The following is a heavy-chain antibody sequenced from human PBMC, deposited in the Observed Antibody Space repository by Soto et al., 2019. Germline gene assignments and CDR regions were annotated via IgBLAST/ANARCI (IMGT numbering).Heavy chain of an antibody. V-gene: IGHV1-69*13. Sequence: SVKVSCKASGGTFSSYAISWVRQAPGQGLEWMGGIIPIFGTANYAQKFQGRVAITADESTSTAYMELSSLRSEDTAVYYCARACSGGSCYSEGWFDPWGQGTLVTVSS. D-gene: IGHD2-15*01. CDR1: GGTFSSYA. CDR3: ARACSGGSCYSEGWFDP. CDR2: IIPIFGTA. J-gene: IGHJ5*02.